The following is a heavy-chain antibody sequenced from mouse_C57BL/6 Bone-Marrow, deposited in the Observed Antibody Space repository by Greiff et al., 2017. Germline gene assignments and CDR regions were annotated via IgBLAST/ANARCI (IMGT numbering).Heavy chain of an antibody. D-gene: IGHD1-1*01. CDR1: GYTFTSYW. CDR3: ARPTEYYYYAMDY. V-gene: IGHV1-55*01. CDR2: IYPGSGST. Sequence: QVQLQQPGAELVKPGASVKMSCKASGYTFTSYWITWVKQRPGQGLEWIGGIYPGSGSTNYNEKFKSKATLTVDTSSSTAYMQLSSLTSEDSAVYYCARPTEYYYYAMDYWGQGTSVTVSS. J-gene: IGHJ4*01.